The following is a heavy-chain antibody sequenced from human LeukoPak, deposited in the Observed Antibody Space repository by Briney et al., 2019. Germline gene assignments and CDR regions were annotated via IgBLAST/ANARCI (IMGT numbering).Heavy chain of an antibody. D-gene: IGHD4/OR15-4a*01. CDR2: ISWNSGSI. CDR3: AKGGDYGFDY. V-gene: IGHV3-9*01. J-gene: IGHJ4*02. Sequence: PGRSLRLSCAASGFTFDDHAMHWVRQAPGKGLEWVSGISWNSGSIGYADSVKGRFTISRDNAKNSLYLQMNSLRAEDTALYYCAKGGDYGFDYWGQGTLVTVSS. CDR1: GFTFDDHA.